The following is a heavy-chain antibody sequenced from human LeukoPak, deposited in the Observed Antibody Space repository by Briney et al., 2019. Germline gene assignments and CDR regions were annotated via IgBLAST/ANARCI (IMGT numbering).Heavy chain of an antibody. CDR3: ARDTNLGELSENFDY. Sequence: GGSLRLSCAASGFTFSSYWMHWVRQVPGKGLVWVSRINRDGSSTSYADSVKGRFTISRDNAKNSLYLQMNSLRAEDTAVYYCARDTNLGELSENFDYWGQGTLVTVSS. CDR2: INRDGSST. V-gene: IGHV3-74*01. D-gene: IGHD3-16*02. CDR1: GFTFSSYW. J-gene: IGHJ4*02.